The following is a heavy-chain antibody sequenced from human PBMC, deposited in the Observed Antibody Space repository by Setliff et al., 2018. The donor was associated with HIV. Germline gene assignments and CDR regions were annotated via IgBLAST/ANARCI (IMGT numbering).Heavy chain of an antibody. Sequence: SETLSLTCTVSGYSISSVSYWGWIRQPPGKGLEWIGSIYHSGTTYYNPSLKSRVTISVDTSKNQFSLKLSSVTAADTAVYYCARESTDSSGYYRGDFDYWGQGTLVTVSS. CDR1: GYSISSVSY. CDR3: ARESTDSSGYYRGDFDY. D-gene: IGHD6-19*01. CDR2: IYHSGTT. J-gene: IGHJ4*02. V-gene: IGHV4-38-2*02.